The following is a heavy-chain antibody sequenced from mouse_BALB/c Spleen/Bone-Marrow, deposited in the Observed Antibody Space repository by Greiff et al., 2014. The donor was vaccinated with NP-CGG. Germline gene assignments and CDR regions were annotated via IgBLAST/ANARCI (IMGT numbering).Heavy chain of an antibody. J-gene: IGHJ2*01. Sequence: QLVESGPGLVAPSQSLSITCTVSGFSLTGYGVSWVRQPPGKGLEWLGMIWGDGSTDYNSALKSRLNISKDNSKSQVFLKMSSLQTDDTARYYCARFYYFLDYWGQGTTLTVSS. V-gene: IGHV2-6-7*01. CDR1: GFSLTGYG. CDR3: ARFYYFLDY. D-gene: IGHD1-1*01. CDR2: IWGDGST.